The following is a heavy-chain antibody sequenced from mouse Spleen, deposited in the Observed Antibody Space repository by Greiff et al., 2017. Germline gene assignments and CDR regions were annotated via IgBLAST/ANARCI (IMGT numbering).Heavy chain of an antibody. CDR2: INPNNGGT. CDR1: GYTFTDYN. Sequence: VQLQQPGAELVKPGASVKIPCKASGYTFTDYNMDWVKQSHGKSLEWIGDINPNNGGTIYNQKFKGKATLTVDKSSSTAYMELRSLTSEDTAVYYCARKEYSYYSYFDYWGQGTTLTVSS. V-gene: IGHV1-18*01. J-gene: IGHJ2*01. CDR3: ARKEYSYYSYFDY. D-gene: IGHD2-12*01.